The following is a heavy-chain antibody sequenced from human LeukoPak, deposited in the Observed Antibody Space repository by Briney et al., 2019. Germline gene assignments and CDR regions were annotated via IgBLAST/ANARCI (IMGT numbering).Heavy chain of an antibody. CDR2: IYTSGST. V-gene: IGHV4-61*02. J-gene: IGHJ3*02. Sequence: SETLSLTCTVSGGSISSGSYYWSWIRQPAGKGLEWIGRIYTSGSTNYNPSLKSRVTISVDTSKNQFSLKLSSVTAADTAVYYCARNLLYPLMGAFDIWGQGTMVTVSS. CDR1: GGSISSGSYY. D-gene: IGHD2-2*02. CDR3: ARNLLYPLMGAFDI.